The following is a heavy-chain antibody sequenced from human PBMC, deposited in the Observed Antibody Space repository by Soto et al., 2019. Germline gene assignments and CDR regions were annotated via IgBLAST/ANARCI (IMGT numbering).Heavy chain of an antibody. CDR3: ARGGTIFGGGGMDV. V-gene: IGHV3-30-3*01. Sequence: GGSLRLSCAASGFTFSSYAMHWVRQAPGKGLEWVAVISYDGSNKYYADSVKGRFTISRDNSKNTLYLQMNSLRAEDTAVYYCARGGTIFGGGGMDVWGQGTTVTVSS. CDR1: GFTFSSYA. J-gene: IGHJ6*02. D-gene: IGHD3-3*01. CDR2: ISYDGSNK.